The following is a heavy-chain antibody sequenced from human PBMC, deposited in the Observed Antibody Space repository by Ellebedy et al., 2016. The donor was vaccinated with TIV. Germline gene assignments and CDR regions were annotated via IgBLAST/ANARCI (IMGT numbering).Heavy chain of an antibody. CDR1: GSTFQG. CDR2: IKVDTGNT. J-gene: IGHJ4*02. V-gene: IGHV1-18*01. D-gene: IGHD3-22*01. CDR3: ARASDSRGFDFLDY. Sequence: ASVKVSCKTSGSTFQGISWVRQAPGQRLEWMGWIKVDTGNTQYSKNMQGRVTLSTDTPTRTAFMELRGLRYDDTGIYYCARASDSRGFDFLDYWGQGTLVTVSS.